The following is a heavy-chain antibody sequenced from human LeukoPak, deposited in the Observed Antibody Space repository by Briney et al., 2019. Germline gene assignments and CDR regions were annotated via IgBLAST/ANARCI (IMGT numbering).Heavy chain of an antibody. CDR3: AREITMVRGSYYYYYGMDV. D-gene: IGHD3-10*01. CDR1: GFTFSSYA. V-gene: IGHV3-53*01. J-gene: IGHJ6*04. CDR2: IYSGGST. Sequence: GGSLRLSCAASGFTFSSYAMSWVRQAPGKGLEWVSVIYSGGSTYYADSVKGRFTISRDNSENTLYLQMNSLRAEDTAVYYCAREITMVRGSYYYYYGMDVWGKGTTVTVSS.